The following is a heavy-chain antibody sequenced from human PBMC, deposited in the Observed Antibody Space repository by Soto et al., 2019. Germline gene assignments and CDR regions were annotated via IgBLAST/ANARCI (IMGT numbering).Heavy chain of an antibody. J-gene: IGHJ4*02. CDR1: GGSISSYY. Sequence: SETLSLTCTVSGGSISSYYWSWIRQPPGKGLEWTGYIYHSGSTNYNPSLKSRVTISVDTSKNQFSLKLSSVTAADTAVYYCARRGSIAVAGTFDYWGQGTLVTVSS. CDR3: ARRGSIAVAGTFDY. D-gene: IGHD6-19*01. CDR2: IYHSGST. V-gene: IGHV4-59*01.